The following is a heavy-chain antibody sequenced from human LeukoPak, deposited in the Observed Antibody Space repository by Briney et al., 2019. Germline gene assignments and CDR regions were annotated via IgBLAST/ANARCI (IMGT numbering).Heavy chain of an antibody. CDR3: AKVRLDFWSGYYSGTYYFDY. CDR2: ISGSGGST. J-gene: IGHJ4*02. D-gene: IGHD3-3*01. CDR1: GFTFSSYA. Sequence: GGSLRLSCAASGFTFSSYAMSWVRQAPGKGLEWVSAISGSGGSTYYADSVKGRFTISRDNSKNTLYLQMNSLRAEDTAVYYCAKVRLDFWSGYYSGTYYFDYWGQGTLVTVSS. V-gene: IGHV3-23*01.